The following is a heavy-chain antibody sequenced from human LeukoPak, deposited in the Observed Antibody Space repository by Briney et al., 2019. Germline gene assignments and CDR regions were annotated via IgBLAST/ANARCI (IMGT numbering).Heavy chain of an antibody. Sequence: ASVKVSCKASGYTFTSYDINWVRQATGQGLEWMGWMNPNSGNTGYAQKFQGGVTMTRNTSISTAYMELSSLRSEDTAVYYCARWGAYDFTSYYYYGMDVWGQGTTVTVSS. CDR2: MNPNSGNT. D-gene: IGHD3-3*01. V-gene: IGHV1-8*01. J-gene: IGHJ6*02. CDR3: ARWGAYDFTSYYYYGMDV. CDR1: GYTFTSYD.